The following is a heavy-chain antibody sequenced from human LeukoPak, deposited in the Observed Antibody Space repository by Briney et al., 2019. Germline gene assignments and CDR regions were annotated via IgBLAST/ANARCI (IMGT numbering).Heavy chain of an antibody. CDR1: GGSISSSSYY. V-gene: IGHV4-39*01. D-gene: IGHD1-20*01. CDR2: IYYSGST. Sequence: PLETLSLTCTVSGGSISSSSYYWGWIRQPPGKGLEWIGSIYYSGSTYYNPSLKSRVTISVDTSKNQFSLKLSSVTAADTAVYYCARQYNWNYPYGMDVWGQGTTVTVSS. CDR3: ARQYNWNYPYGMDV. J-gene: IGHJ6*02.